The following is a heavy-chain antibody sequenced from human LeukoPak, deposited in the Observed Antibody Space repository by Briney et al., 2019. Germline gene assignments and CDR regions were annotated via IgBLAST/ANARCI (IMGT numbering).Heavy chain of an antibody. CDR2: FDPEDGET. D-gene: IGHD1-7*01. CDR3: ATGLTGTTAISFWNWFDP. CDR1: GYTLTELS. J-gene: IGHJ5*02. Sequence: GASVKVSCKVSGYTLTELSMHWVRQAPGKGLEWMGGFDPEDGETIYAQKFQGRVTMTEDTSTDTAYMELSSLRSEDTAVYYCATGLTGTTAISFWNWFDPWGQGTLVTVSS. V-gene: IGHV1-24*01.